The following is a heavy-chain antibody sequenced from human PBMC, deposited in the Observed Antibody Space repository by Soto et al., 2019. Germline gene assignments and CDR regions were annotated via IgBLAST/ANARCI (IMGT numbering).Heavy chain of an antibody. J-gene: IGHJ6*02. CDR1: GGSFSGYY. CDR3: ARVLSSSWYSYYYYGMDV. CDR2: INHSGST. V-gene: IGHV4-34*01. Sequence: SSETLSLTCAVYGGSFSGYYWSWIRQPPGKGLEWIGEINHSGSTNYNPSLKSRVTISVDTSKNQFSLKLSSVTAADTAVYYCARVLSSSWYSYYYYGMDVWGQGTTVTVSS. D-gene: IGHD6-13*01.